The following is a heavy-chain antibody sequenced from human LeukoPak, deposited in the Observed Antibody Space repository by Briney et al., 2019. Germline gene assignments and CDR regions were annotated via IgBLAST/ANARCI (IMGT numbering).Heavy chain of an antibody. Sequence: SETLSLTCTVSGGSIRSSDYYWGWIRQPPGKGLEWIGSIYDGGSIYYNPSLKSRVTISVDTSKNQFSLKLNSVTAAEMAVYYCARKYGPWGQGTLVTVSS. D-gene: IGHD2-8*01. CDR3: ARKYGP. CDR2: IYDGGSI. CDR1: GGSIRSSDYY. J-gene: IGHJ5*02. V-gene: IGHV4-39*01.